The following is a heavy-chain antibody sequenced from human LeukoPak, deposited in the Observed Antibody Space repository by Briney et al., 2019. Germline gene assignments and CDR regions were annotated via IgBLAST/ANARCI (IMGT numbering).Heavy chain of an antibody. J-gene: IGHJ3*02. CDR2: ISWNSGTI. CDR3: AKSDSAGSTYALDI. D-gene: IGHD1-1*01. Sequence: GGSLRLSCAAFGFTFEDYAMYWVRQVPGKGLERVSDISWNSGTIGYADSVKGRFTSSRDNAKKSLYLQMNSLRPEDTAMYYCAKSDSAGSTYALDIWGQGTLVTVSS. CDR1: GFTFEDYA. V-gene: IGHV3-9*01.